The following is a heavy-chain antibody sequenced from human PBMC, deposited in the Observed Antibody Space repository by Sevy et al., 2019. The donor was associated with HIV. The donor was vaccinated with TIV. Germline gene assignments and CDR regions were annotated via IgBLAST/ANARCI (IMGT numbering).Heavy chain of an antibody. V-gene: IGHV4-4*07. CDR2: IYISGST. Sequence: SETLSLTCTVSGGSISSYYWSWIRQPAGKGLEWIGRIYISGSTNYNFSLRSRVAMSVDTSKNQFSLNLSSATAADTAVYYSARGFYGTNTQGYFEYWGQGKLVTVSS. CDR3: ARGFYGTNTQGYFEY. J-gene: IGHJ4*02. CDR1: GGSISSYY. D-gene: IGHD2-8*01.